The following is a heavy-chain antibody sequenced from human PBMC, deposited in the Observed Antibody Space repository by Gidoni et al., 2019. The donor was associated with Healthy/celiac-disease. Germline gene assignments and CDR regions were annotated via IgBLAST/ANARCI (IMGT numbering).Heavy chain of an antibody. V-gene: IGHV4-34*01. CDR2: INHSGST. CDR3: AGYYYGSGSYPFDY. CDR1: GGSFSGYY. J-gene: IGHJ4*02. D-gene: IGHD3-10*01. Sequence: QVQLQQWGAGLLKPSETLSLTCAVYGGSFSGYYWSWIRQPPGKGLEWIGEINHSGSTNYNPSLKSRVTISVDTSKNQFSLKLSSVTAADTAVYYCAGYYYGSGSYPFDYWGQGTLVTVSS.